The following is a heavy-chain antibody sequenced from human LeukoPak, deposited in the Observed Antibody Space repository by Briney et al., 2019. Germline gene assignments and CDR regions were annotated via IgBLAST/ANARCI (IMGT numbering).Heavy chain of an antibody. J-gene: IGHJ4*02. V-gene: IGHV7-4-1*02. CDR2: INTNTGNP. Sequence: ASVKVSCKASGYTFTSYGISWVRQAPGQGLEWMGWINTNTGNPTYAQGFTGRFVFSLDTSVSTAYLQISSLKAEDTAVYYCARVGNYYDSSGPFDYWGQGTLVTVSS. CDR3: ARVGNYYDSSGPFDY. CDR1: GYTFTSYG. D-gene: IGHD3-22*01.